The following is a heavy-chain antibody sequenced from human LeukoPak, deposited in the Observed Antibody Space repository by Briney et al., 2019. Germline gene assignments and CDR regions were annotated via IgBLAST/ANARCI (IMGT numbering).Heavy chain of an antibody. CDR2: IKQDGSEK. Sequence: PGGSLRLSCAASGFTFSSYWMSWVRQAPGKGLKWVANIKQDGSEKYYVDSVKGRFTISRDNAKNSLYLQMNSLRAEDTAVYYCARDLYYGSGSYYWDYWGQGTLVTVSS. CDR3: ARDLYYGSGSYYWDY. D-gene: IGHD3-10*01. V-gene: IGHV3-7*01. J-gene: IGHJ4*02. CDR1: GFTFSSYW.